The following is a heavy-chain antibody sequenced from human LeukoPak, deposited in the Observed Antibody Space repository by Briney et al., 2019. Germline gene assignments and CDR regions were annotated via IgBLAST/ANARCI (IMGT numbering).Heavy chain of an antibody. Sequence: ASVKVSCKASGYTFTGYYMHWVRQAPRQGLEWMGWINPNSGGTNYAQKFQGRVTMTRDTSISTAYMELSRLRSDDTAVYYCARDIREYSSSSWFDPWGQGTLVTVSS. D-gene: IGHD6-6*01. V-gene: IGHV1-2*02. J-gene: IGHJ5*02. CDR3: ARDIREYSSSSWFDP. CDR1: GYTFTGYY. CDR2: INPNSGGT.